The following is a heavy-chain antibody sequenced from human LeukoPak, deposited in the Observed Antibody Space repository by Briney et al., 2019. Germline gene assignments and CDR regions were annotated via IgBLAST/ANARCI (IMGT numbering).Heavy chain of an antibody. CDR3: ASRVGYPPLDY. CDR2: IYGDGST. Sequence: GGSLRLSCAASGFTVSSNYMSWVRQAPGKWREWGSVIYGDGSTYYADSVKGRFTISRDNSKNTLYLHTKSPRAEATAVYSCASRVGYPPLDYWGQGTLVTVSS. J-gene: IGHJ4*02. D-gene: IGHD6-25*01. CDR1: GFTVSSNY. V-gene: IGHV3-53*01.